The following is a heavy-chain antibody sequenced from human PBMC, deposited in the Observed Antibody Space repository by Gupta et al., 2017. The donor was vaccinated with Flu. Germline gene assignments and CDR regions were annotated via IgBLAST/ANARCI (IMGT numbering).Heavy chain of an antibody. V-gene: IGHV2-26*01. J-gene: IGHJ4*02. CDR2: VFSTDEK. Sequence: QVTLKESGPVLVKPTETLTLTCTVSGFSLNNAEVGVSWIRQPPGKALEWLAHVFSTDEKSYSASLRNRLTISRDTSKSQVCLTMTNMDPLDTATYVCARISYYDIHLDYWGQGTLVTVSS. CDR1: GFSLNNAEVG. CDR3: ARISYYDIHLDY. D-gene: IGHD3-9*01.